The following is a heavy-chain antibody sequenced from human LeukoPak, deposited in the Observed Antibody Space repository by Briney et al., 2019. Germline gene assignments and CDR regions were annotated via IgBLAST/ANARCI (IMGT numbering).Heavy chain of an antibody. D-gene: IGHD3-10*01. V-gene: IGHV3-74*01. CDR1: GYTFSSNW. J-gene: IGHJ4*02. CDR2: IDTDGRTT. Sequence: GGSLRLSCAASGYTFSSNWMTWVRQAPGKGLVWVSRIDTDGRTTNYADSVKGRFTIYRDNVQNTLYLQMNSLTAEDTAVYYCARDVAGARSYWGQGALVSVSS. CDR3: ARDVAGARSY.